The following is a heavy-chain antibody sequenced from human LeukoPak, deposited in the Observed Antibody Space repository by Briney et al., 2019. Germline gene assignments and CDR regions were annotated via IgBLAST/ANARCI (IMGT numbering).Heavy chain of an antibody. CDR1: GYILTDYY. D-gene: IGHD2-2*01. Sequence: ASVKVSCKASGYILTDYYMHWVRQAPGQGLEWMGWISAYNGNTNYAQKLQGRVTMTTDTSTSTAYMELRSLRSDDTAVYYCARSSTRRVNWFDPWGQGTLVTVSS. CDR3: ARSSTRRVNWFDP. J-gene: IGHJ5*02. CDR2: ISAYNGNT. V-gene: IGHV1-18*04.